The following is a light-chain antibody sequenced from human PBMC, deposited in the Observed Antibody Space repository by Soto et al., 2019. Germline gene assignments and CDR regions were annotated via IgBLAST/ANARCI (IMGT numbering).Light chain of an antibody. V-gene: IGLV2-23*02. CDR1: SSDVGSYNL. CDR2: EVS. J-gene: IGLJ3*02. CDR3: CSYAGSSTWV. Sequence: QSALTQPASVSGSPGQSIPISCTGTSSDVGSYNLVSWYQQHPGKAPKIMIYEVSKRPSGVSNRFSGSKSGNTASLTISGLQAEDEADYYCCSYAGSSTWVFGGGTKVTVL.